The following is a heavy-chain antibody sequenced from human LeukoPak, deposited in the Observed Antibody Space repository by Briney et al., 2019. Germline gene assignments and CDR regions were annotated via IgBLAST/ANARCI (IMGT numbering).Heavy chain of an antibody. Sequence: SETLSLTCTVSGGSVSSGSYYWSWIRQPPGKGLEWIGDIYYSGSTNYNPSLKSRVTISVDTSKNQFSLKLSSVTAADTAVYYCARAYAFDYWGQGTLVTVSS. CDR2: IYYSGST. J-gene: IGHJ4*02. CDR3: ARAYAFDY. V-gene: IGHV4-61*01. D-gene: IGHD2-2*01. CDR1: GGSVSSGSYY.